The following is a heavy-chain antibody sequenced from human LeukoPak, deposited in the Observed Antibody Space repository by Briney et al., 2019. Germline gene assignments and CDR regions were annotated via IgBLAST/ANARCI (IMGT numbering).Heavy chain of an antibody. CDR2: ISYDGSNK. CDR3: ASTTLRFRTRFPDYYDSSVDAFDI. D-gene: IGHD3-22*01. CDR1: GFTFSSYA. V-gene: IGHV3-30*04. Sequence: GGSLRLSCAASGFTFSSYAMHWVRQAPGKGLEWVAVISYDGSNKYYADSVKGRFTISRDNSKNTLYLQMNSLRAEDTAVYYCASTTLRFRTRFPDYYDSSVDAFDIWGQGTMVTVSS. J-gene: IGHJ3*02.